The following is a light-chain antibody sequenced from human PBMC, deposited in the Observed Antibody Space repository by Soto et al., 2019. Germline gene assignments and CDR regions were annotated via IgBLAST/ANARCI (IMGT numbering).Light chain of an antibody. CDR1: SSDVGNYNY. J-gene: IGLJ1*01. Sequence: QSALTQPASVSGSPGQSITISCTGTSSDVGNYNYVSWYQQHPAKAPKLMIYDVSNRPSGVSNHFSGSKSGNTASLTISGLQAEDEADYYCSSYTTSGTRVFGTGTKVTVL. V-gene: IGLV2-14*01. CDR2: DVS. CDR3: SSYTTSGTRV.